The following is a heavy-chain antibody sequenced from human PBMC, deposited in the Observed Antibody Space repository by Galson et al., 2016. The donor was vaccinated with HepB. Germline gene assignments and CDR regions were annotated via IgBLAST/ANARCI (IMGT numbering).Heavy chain of an antibody. V-gene: IGHV3-7*03. J-gene: IGHJ4*02. D-gene: IGHD3-9*01. CDR3: ARPNILTADDY. CDR1: GFTFSAYW. Sequence: PLRLSCAASGFTFSAYWMSWVRQAPGEGLEWVANIKQDGSEKYYVDSVKGRFTISRDNAKNSLYLQMNSLRAEDTAVYYCARPNILTADDYWGQGTLVTVSS. CDR2: IKQDGSEK.